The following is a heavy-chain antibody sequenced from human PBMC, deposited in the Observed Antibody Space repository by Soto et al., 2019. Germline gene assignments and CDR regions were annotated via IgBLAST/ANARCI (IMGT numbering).Heavy chain of an antibody. Sequence: QVQLQQWGAGLLKPSETLSLTCAVYGGSFSGYYWSWIRQPPGKGLEWIGEINHSGSTNYNPSLKSRVTISVDTSKNQFSLKPSSVTAADTAVYYCARLHPYYDFWSGYQTQYYFDYWGQGTLVTVSS. CDR3: ARLHPYYDFWSGYQTQYYFDY. CDR2: INHSGST. V-gene: IGHV4-34*01. CDR1: GGSFSGYY. J-gene: IGHJ4*02. D-gene: IGHD3-3*01.